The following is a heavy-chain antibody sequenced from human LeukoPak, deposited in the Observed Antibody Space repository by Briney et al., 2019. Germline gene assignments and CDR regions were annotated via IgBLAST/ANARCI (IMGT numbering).Heavy chain of an antibody. J-gene: IGHJ4*02. D-gene: IGHD3/OR15-3a*01. V-gene: IGHV3-7*03. CDR2: IKQDGSDK. CDR1: GFTFNRYW. CDR3: ATSYDMGWLIGY. Sequence: GGSLRLSCVASGFTFNRYWMSWVRQAPGKGLEWVANIKQDGSDKYYVASVKGRFTISRDNGKSSLYLQMNSLRAEDTALYYCATSYDMGWLIGYWGQGTLVTVSS.